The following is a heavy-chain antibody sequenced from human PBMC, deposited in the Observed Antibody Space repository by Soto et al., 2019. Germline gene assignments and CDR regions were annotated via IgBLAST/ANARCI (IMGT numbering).Heavy chain of an antibody. J-gene: IGHJ6*02. D-gene: IGHD2-2*02. V-gene: IGHV1-69*01. Sequence: QVQLVQSGAEVKKPGSSVKVSCKASGGTFSSYAISLVRQAPGQGLEWRGGVIPIFVTANYAQKVQGRVTITAVESTSTAYMELSSLRSEDTAVYYCARGVGCSTSCYRIYYYGMDVWGQGTTVTVSS. CDR1: GGTFSSYA. CDR2: VIPIFVTA. CDR3: ARGVGCSTSCYRIYYYGMDV.